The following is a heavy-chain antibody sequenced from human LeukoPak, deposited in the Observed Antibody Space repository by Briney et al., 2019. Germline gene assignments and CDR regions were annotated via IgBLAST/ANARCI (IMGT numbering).Heavy chain of an antibody. Sequence: ASVKVSCKASGYTFTSYYMHWVRQAPGQGLEWMGIINPSGGSTSYARKFQGRVTMTRDTSTSTVYMELSSLRSEDTAVYYCARFRWLVRPNFPDAFDIWGQGRMVTVSS. J-gene: IGHJ3*02. CDR3: ARFRWLVRPNFPDAFDI. CDR2: INPSGGST. CDR1: GYTFTSYY. D-gene: IGHD6-19*01. V-gene: IGHV1-46*01.